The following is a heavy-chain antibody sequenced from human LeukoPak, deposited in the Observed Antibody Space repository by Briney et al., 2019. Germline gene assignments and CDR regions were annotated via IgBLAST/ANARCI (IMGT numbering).Heavy chain of an antibody. CDR2: IYPDDSET. D-gene: IGHD6-19*01. J-gene: IGHJ4*02. V-gene: IGHV5-51*01. Sequence: GESPKISCKGSGYSFSNYWIGWVRQMPGKGLEWMGIIYPDDSETRYSPSFRGQVTISADKSINTAYLQWRSLKASDTAMYYCARRKTNRRNSSGHTGGGYWGQGTLVTVSS. CDR1: GYSFSNYW. CDR3: ARRKTNRRNSSGHTGGGY.